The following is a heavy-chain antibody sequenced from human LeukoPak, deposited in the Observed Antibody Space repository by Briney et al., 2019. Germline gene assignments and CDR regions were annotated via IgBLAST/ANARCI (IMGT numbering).Heavy chain of an antibody. CDR3: AKVRYGSGSYTFDY. D-gene: IGHD3-10*01. Sequence: GGSLRLSCAASEFSVGSNYMTWVRQAPGKGLEWVSLIYSGGSTYYADSVKGRFTISRDNFKNTLYLQMNSLRAEDTAFYYCAKVRYGSGSYTFDYWGQGTLVTVSS. V-gene: IGHV3-66*01. J-gene: IGHJ4*02. CDR2: IYSGGST. CDR1: EFSVGSNY.